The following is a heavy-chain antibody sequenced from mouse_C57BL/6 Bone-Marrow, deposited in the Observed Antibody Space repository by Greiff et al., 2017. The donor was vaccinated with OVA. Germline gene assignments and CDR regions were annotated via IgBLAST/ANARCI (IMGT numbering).Heavy chain of an antibody. CDR2: IYPRDGST. CDR3: ARTPYYGKEAMDY. Sequence: VQLQESDAELVKPGASVKISCKVSGYTFTDHTIHWMKQRPEQGLEWIGYIYPRDGSTKYNAKFKGKATLTADKSSSTAYMQLNSLTSEDSAVDVCARTPYYGKEAMDYWGQGTSVTVAS. CDR1: GYTFTDHT. V-gene: IGHV1-78*01. J-gene: IGHJ4*01. D-gene: IGHD2-1*01.